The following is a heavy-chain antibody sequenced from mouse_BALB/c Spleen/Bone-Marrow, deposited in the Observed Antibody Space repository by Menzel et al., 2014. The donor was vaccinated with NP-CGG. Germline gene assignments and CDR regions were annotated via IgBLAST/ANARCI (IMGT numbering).Heavy chain of an antibody. Sequence: QLVESGPELVKPGASVKMSCKASGYTFTSYVMHWVKQTPGQGLEWIGYFNPYNDGPKYNEKFKGKATLTSDKSSSTAYMELSRLTSEDSAVYYCAIHEGYFDYWGQGTTLTVSS. CDR1: GYTFTSYV. V-gene: IGHV1-14*01. CDR2: FNPYNDGP. CDR3: AIHEGYFDY. J-gene: IGHJ2*01.